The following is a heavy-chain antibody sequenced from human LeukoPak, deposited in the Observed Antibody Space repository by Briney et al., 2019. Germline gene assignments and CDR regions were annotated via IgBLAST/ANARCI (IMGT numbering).Heavy chain of an antibody. CDR2: ISGDGGST. V-gene: IGHV3-43*02. CDR3: AKDITWQLVPDY. CDR1: GLTFDEYA. J-gene: IGHJ4*02. Sequence: PGGSLRLSCAASGLTFDEYAMHWVRQAPGKGLEWVSLISGDGGSTYYADSVKGRFTISRDNSKNSLYLQMNSLRTEDTALYYCAKDITWQLVPDYWGQGTLVTVSS. D-gene: IGHD6-6*01.